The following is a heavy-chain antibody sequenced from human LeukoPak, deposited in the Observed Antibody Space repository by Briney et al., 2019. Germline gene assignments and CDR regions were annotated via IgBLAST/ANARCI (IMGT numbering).Heavy chain of an antibody. D-gene: IGHD3-10*01. CDR3: AKDAEAYGSGSCDY. Sequence: SGRSLRLSCAASGFTFSSYGMHWVRQAPGKGLEWVAVISYDGSNKYYADSVKGRFTISRDNSKNTLYLQMNSLRAEDTAVYYCAKDAEAYGSGSCDYWGQGTLVTVSS. CDR1: GFTFSSYG. V-gene: IGHV3-30*18. CDR2: ISYDGSNK. J-gene: IGHJ4*02.